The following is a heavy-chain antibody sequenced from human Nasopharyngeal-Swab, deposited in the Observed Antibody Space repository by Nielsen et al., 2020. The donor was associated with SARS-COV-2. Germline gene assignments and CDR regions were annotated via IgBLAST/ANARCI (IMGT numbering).Heavy chain of an antibody. CDR2: VNQDGSRT. CDR3: VKHQGSSSDQ. V-gene: IGHV3-74*01. J-gene: IGHJ4*02. Sequence: GESLKISCVASGVIFSKYWMHWVRQALGKGLVWVSRVNQDGSRTDYADSVRGRFTISRDNAKNTLYLQMNSLRVEDTAVYYCVKHQGSSSDQWGQGTLVTVSS. CDR1: GVIFSKYW.